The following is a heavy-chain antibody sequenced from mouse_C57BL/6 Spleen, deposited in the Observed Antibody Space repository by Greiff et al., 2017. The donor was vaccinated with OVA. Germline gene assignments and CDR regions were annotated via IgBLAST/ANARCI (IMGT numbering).Heavy chain of an antibody. CDR2: ISSGGSYT. J-gene: IGHJ2*01. CDR3: ARLGITNYFDY. Sequence: EVHLVESGGDLVKPGGSLKLSCAASGFTFSSYGMSWVRQTPDKRLEWVATISSGGSYTYYPDSVKGRFTISRDNAKNTLYLQMSSLKSEDTAMYYCARLGITNYFDYWGQGTTLTVSS. D-gene: IGHD1-1*01. V-gene: IGHV5-6*01. CDR1: GFTFSSYG.